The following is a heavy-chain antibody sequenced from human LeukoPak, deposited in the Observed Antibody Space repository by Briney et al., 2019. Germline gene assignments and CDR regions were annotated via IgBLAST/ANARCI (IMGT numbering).Heavy chain of an antibody. J-gene: IGHJ4*02. D-gene: IGHD5-24*01. V-gene: IGHV3-66*01. CDR1: GFTVSSNY. CDR3: AREVEMATITRPVGY. CDR2: IYSGGST. Sequence: PGGSLRLSCAASGFTVSSNYMSWVRQAPGKGLEWVSVIYSGGSTYYADSVKGRFTISRDNSKNTLYLQMNSLRAEDTAVYYCAREVEMATITRPVGYWGQGTLVTVSS.